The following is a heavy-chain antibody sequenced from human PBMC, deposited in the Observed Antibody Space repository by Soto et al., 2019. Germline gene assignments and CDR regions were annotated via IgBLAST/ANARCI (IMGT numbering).Heavy chain of an antibody. V-gene: IGHV3-49*03. J-gene: IGHJ4*02. Sequence: GGSLRLSCTASGFTFGDYAMSWFRQAPGKGLEWVGFIRSKAYGGTTEYAASVKGRFTISRDDSKSIAYLQMNSLKTEDTAVYYCTRDPLDIVVVPAAPTTVLVDYWGQGTLVTVSS. D-gene: IGHD2-2*03. CDR2: IRSKAYGGTT. CDR3: TRDPLDIVVVPAAPTTVLVDY. CDR1: GFTFGDYA.